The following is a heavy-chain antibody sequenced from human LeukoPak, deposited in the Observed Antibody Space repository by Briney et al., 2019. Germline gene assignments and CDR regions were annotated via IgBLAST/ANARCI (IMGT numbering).Heavy chain of an antibody. D-gene: IGHD3-10*01. Sequence: SVKVSCKASGGTFSSYAISWVRQAPGQGLEWMGGIISIFGTANYAQKFQGRVTITADESTSTAYMELGSLRSEDTAVYYCARGGHYYGSGSYYYYYYMDVWGKGTTVTVSS. CDR3: ARGGHYYGSGSYYYYYYMDV. CDR2: IISIFGTA. V-gene: IGHV1-69*13. CDR1: GGTFSSYA. J-gene: IGHJ6*03.